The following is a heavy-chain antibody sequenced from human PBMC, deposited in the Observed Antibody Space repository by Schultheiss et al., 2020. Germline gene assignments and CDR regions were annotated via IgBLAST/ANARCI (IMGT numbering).Heavy chain of an antibody. D-gene: IGHD2-2*01. Sequence: SATLSLTCAVSGGSISSGGYYWSWIRQHPGKGLEWIGYIYYSGSTYYNPSLKSRVTISVDTSKNQFSLKLSSVTAADTAVYYCARATCHCSSTSCYGHFDLWGRGTLVTVAS. CDR1: GGSISSGGYY. J-gene: IGHJ2*01. CDR3: ARATCHCSSTSCYGHFDL. V-gene: IGHV4-31*11. CDR2: IYYSGST.